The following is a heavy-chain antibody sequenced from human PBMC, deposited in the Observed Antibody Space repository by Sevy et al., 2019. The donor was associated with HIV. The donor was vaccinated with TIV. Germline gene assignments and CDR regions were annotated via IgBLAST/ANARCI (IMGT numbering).Heavy chain of an antibody. CDR2: IFDNGNT. D-gene: IGHD6-13*01. Sequence: SETLSLTCTVSGGSISGFYWSWIRQAPGKRLEWIGYIFDNGNTNSNPSLKSRLTISLDTSRNQFSLRLTSVTAADTAADYCARDNRSSSWYAGPYDYWCLGTLVTVSS. V-gene: IGHV4-59*01. CDR1: GGSISGFY. CDR3: ARDNRSSSWYAGPYDY. J-gene: IGHJ4*02.